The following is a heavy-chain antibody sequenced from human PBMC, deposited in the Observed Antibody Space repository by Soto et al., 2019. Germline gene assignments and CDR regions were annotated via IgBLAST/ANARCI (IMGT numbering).Heavy chain of an antibody. CDR2: ISGSGGST. J-gene: IGHJ3*02. CDR3: ARREYSGNSQHSGAFDI. D-gene: IGHD1-26*01. Sequence: EVQLLESGGGLVQPGGSLRLSCAASGFTFSSYAMSWVRQAPGKGLEWVSAISGSGGSTYYADSVKGRFTISRDNSKNTLYLQMNSLRAEDTAVYYCARREYSGNSQHSGAFDIWGQGTMVTVSS. CDR1: GFTFSSYA. V-gene: IGHV3-23*01.